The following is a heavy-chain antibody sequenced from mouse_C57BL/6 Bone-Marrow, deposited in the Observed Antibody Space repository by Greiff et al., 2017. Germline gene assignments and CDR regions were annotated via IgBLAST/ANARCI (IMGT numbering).Heavy chain of an antibody. V-gene: IGHV5-17*01. D-gene: IGHD1-1*01. Sequence: EVQLVESGGGLVKPGGSLKLSCAASGFTFSDYGMHWVRQAPEKGLELVAYISSGISTIYYADTVKGRFTISRDNAKNTLFLQMTSLRSEDTAMYYCARRYYYGSRQEYFDYWGQGTTLTVSS. CDR2: ISSGISTI. J-gene: IGHJ2*01. CDR1: GFTFSDYG. CDR3: ARRYYYGSRQEYFDY.